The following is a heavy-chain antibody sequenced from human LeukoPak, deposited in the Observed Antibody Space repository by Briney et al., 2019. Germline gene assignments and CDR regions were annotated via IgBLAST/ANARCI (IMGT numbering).Heavy chain of an antibody. CDR1: KFNFNSYG. CDR3: AKDPNGDYIGTFDI. V-gene: IGHV3-23*01. Sequence: GGSLRLSCTTSKFNFNSYGMTWVRQAPGKGLEWVSSISGSGGSTQYAASVQGRFTISRDNSKNTLYLQMNSLRAEDTAVYYCAKDPNGDYIGTFDIWGQGAMVTVSS. J-gene: IGHJ3*02. CDR2: ISGSGGST. D-gene: IGHD4-17*01.